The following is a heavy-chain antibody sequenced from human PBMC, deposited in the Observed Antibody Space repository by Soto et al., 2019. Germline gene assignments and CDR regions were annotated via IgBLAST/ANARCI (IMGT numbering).Heavy chain of an antibody. CDR1: GYSFTSYW. V-gene: IGHV5-10-1*01. J-gene: IGHJ4*02. CDR3: ARRTKDYFDY. CDR2: IDPSDSYT. Sequence: PGASLKISCKGSGYSFTSYWISWVRQMPGKGLEWMGRIDPSDSYTNYSPSFQGHVTISADKSISTAYLQWSSLKASDTAMYYCARRTKDYFDYWGQGTLVTVSS.